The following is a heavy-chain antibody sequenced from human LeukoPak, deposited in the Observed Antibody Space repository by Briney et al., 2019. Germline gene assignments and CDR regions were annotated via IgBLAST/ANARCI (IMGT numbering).Heavy chain of an antibody. CDR3: AAPAYYDSSGQDY. CDR2: IIPIFGTA. J-gene: IGHJ4*02. Sequence: SVKVSCKASGGTFSSYAISWVRQAPGQGLEWMGGIIPIFGTANYAQKFQGRVTITTDESASTAYMELSSLRSEDTAVYYCAAPAYYDSSGQDYWGQGTLVTVSS. V-gene: IGHV1-69*05. D-gene: IGHD3-22*01. CDR1: GGTFSSYA.